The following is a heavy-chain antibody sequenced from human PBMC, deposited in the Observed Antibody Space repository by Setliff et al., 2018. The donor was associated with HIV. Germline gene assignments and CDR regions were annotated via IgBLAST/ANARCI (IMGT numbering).Heavy chain of an antibody. CDR2: IYGGGT. V-gene: IGHV3-53*05. D-gene: IGHD3-16*01. Sequence: GGSLRLSCAASGFTVSRNYMSWVRQAPGKGLEWVSVIYGGGTYYADSVKGRFTISRDNSKNTLSLQMNTLRPEDTAVYFCARDPNLGDYFYYYYMDVWGKGTTVTVSS. CDR1: GFTVSRNY. CDR3: ARDPNLGDYFYYYYMDV. J-gene: IGHJ6*03.